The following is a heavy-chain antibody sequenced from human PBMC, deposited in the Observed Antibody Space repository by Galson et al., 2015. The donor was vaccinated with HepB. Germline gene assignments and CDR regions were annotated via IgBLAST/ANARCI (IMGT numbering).Heavy chain of an antibody. CDR3: ARGLVVREWLLRSHHFDY. CDR2: MNPNSGNT. CDR1: GYTFTSYD. D-gene: IGHD3-22*01. Sequence: SVKVSCKASGYTFTSYDINWVRQATGQGLEWMGWMNPNSGNTGYAQKFQGRVTMTRNTSISTAYMELSSLRSEDTAVYYCARGLVVREWLLRSHHFDYWGQGTLVTVSS. V-gene: IGHV1-8*01. J-gene: IGHJ4*02.